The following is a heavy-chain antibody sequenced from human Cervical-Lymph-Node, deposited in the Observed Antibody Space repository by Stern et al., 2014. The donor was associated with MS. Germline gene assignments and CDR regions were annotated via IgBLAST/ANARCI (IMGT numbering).Heavy chain of an antibody. Sequence: VQLVQSGAEVKKPGESLKISCKGSGYSFTNYWIGWVRQMPGKGLEWMGIIYPGDSDTRYSPSFQGQVTISADKCIRTASLQWSSLKASDTAMYYCARHCAKREQCAFDYWGQGTLVTVSS. CDR3: ARHCAKREQCAFDY. CDR1: GYSFTNYW. D-gene: IGHD6-19*01. V-gene: IGHV5-51*01. CDR2: IYPGDSDT. J-gene: IGHJ4*02.